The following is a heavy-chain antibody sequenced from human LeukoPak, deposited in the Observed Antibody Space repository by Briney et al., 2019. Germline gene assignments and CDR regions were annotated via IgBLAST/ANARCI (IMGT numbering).Heavy chain of an antibody. D-gene: IGHD3-3*01. CDR2: ISGSGGST. CDR3: ARGSLGDFWSGYLPGMNYYYGMDV. CDR1: GFTFSSYA. Sequence: GGSLRLSCAASGFTFSSYAMSWVRQAPGKGLEWVSAISGSGGSTYYPGSVKGRFTISRENAKNSLYLQMNSLRAGDTAVYYCARGSLGDFWSGYLPGMNYYYGMDVWGQGTTVTVSS. J-gene: IGHJ6*02. V-gene: IGHV3-23*01.